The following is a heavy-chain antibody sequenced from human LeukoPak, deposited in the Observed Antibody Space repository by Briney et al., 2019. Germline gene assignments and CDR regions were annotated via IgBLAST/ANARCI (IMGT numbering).Heavy chain of an antibody. Sequence: GGSLRLSCAASGFTFSNYWMSWVRQAPGKGLEWVANIKQDESEKYHVDSVKGRFTISRGNAKNSQYLQINSLRVEDTAVYYCARSGSDFDCWGQGTLVSVSS. V-gene: IGHV3-7*03. CDR3: ARSGSDFDC. CDR2: IKQDESEK. CDR1: GFTFSNYW. D-gene: IGHD1-26*01. J-gene: IGHJ4*02.